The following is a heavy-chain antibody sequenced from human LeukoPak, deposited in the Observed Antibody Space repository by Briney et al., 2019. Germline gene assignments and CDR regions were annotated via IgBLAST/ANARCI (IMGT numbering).Heavy chain of an antibody. CDR1: GYTFITYE. J-gene: IGHJ5*02. V-gene: IGHV1-8*01. CDR2: INPNSGNT. D-gene: IGHD6-6*01. CDR3: ARVQGVIAASGGDP. Sequence: GASVKVSCKASGYTFITYEISWVRQATGQGLEWMGWINPNSGNTGYAQKFQGRVTMTRNTSISTAYKELSSLRSEDTAVYYCARVQGVIAASGGDPWGQGTLVTVSS.